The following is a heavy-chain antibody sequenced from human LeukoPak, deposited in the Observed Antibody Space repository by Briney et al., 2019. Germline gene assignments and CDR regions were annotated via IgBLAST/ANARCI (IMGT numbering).Heavy chain of an antibody. CDR3: ARDRVAATGEAFDI. V-gene: IGHV1-69*04. J-gene: IGHJ3*02. Sequence: GASVKVSCKASGGTFSSYAISWVRQAPGQGLEWMGRIIPTLGIANYAQKFQGRVTITADKSTSTAYMELSSLRSEDTAVYYCARDRVAATGEAFDIWGQGTMVTVSS. CDR1: GGTFSSYA. D-gene: IGHD6-19*01. CDR2: IIPTLGIA.